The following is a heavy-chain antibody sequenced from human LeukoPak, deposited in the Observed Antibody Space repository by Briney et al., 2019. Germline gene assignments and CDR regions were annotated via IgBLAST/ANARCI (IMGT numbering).Heavy chain of an antibody. D-gene: IGHD6-6*01. V-gene: IGHV3-23*01. Sequence: GGSLRLSCAASGFTFSTYAMSWVRQAPGKGLEWVSPISGSGDYTYYADSVKGRFTISRDNSKNTLYLQMDSLRAEDMAVYYCAKSPYSTSSSDFDYWGQGTLVAVSS. J-gene: IGHJ4*02. CDR3: AKSPYSTSSSDFDY. CDR1: GFTFSTYA. CDR2: ISGSGDYT.